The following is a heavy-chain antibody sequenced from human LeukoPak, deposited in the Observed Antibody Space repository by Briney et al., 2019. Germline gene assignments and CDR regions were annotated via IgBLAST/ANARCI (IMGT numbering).Heavy chain of an antibody. D-gene: IGHD3-3*01. CDR3: ARVGIWSGYYSNYYYYGMDV. Sequence: PGGSLRLSCAASGFTFNSYAMSWVRQAPGKGLEWVSAISGSGGSTYYADSVKGRFTISRDNSKNTLYLQMNSLRAEDTAVYYCARVGIWSGYYSNYYYYGMDVWGQGTTVTVSS. J-gene: IGHJ6*02. CDR2: ISGSGGST. CDR1: GFTFNSYA. V-gene: IGHV3-23*01.